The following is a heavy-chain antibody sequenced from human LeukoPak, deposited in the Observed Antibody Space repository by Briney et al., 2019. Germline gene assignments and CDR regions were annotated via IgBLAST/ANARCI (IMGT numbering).Heavy chain of an antibody. CDR3: TRSTPGFYFDY. CDR1: GFTFSTYA. V-gene: IGHV3-64*02. D-gene: IGHD3-10*01. Sequence: PGGSLRLSCAASGFTFSTYAMHWVSQAPGKGLEFVASISSNGGATYYADSVKGRYTISRDNSETTLYLQMGSRRPEDMAVYYCTRSTPGFYFDYWGQGTLVTVSS. J-gene: IGHJ4*02. CDR2: ISSNGGAT.